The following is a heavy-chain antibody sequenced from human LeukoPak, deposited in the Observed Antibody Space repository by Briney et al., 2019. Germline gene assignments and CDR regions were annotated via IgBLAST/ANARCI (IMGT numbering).Heavy chain of an antibody. CDR1: GYSISSGSW. CDR2: IYYSGDI. J-gene: IGHJ4*02. Sequence: SDTLSLTCGVSGYSISSGSWWGWIRQPPGKGLEWIGYIYYSGDIYYNPSLKSRVTMSVDTSKNQFSLKLSSVTAVDTAVYYCASVNVRGAPIRVDYWGQGTLVTVSS. D-gene: IGHD3-10*02. CDR3: ASVNVRGAPIRVDY. V-gene: IGHV4-28*05.